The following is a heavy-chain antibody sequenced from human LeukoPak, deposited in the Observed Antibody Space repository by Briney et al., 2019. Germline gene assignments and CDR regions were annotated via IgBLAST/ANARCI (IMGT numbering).Heavy chain of an antibody. CDR1: GYSISSGYY. V-gene: IGHV4-38-2*02. CDR3: ARDRTAFDY. CDR2: IYHSRST. Sequence: PSETLSLTCTVSGYSISSGYYWGWIRQPPGKGLEWIGSIYHSRSTYYNPSLKSRVTISVDTSKNQFSLKLSSVTAADTAVYYCARDRTAFDYWGQGTLVTVSS. J-gene: IGHJ4*02.